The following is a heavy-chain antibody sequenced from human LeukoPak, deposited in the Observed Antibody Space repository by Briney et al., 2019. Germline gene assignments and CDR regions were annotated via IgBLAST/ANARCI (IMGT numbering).Heavy chain of an antibody. D-gene: IGHD2-2*03. CDR3: ARVGFPAGFDY. CDR2: INSDGSST. CDR1: GFTFSSYW. Sequence: GGSLRLSCAASGFTFSSYWMHWVRQAPGKGLVWVSRINSDGSSTSYADSVKDRFTISRDNAKNTLYLQMNSLRAEDTAVYYCARVGFPAGFDYWGQGTLVTVSS. V-gene: IGHV3-74*01. J-gene: IGHJ4*02.